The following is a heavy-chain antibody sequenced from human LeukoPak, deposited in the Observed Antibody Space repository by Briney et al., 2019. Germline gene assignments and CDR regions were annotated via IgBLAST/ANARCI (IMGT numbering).Heavy chain of an antibody. V-gene: IGHV3-30*18. D-gene: IGHD2-2*01. J-gene: IGHJ6*04. Sequence: GRSLRLSCAASGFTFSSYGMHWVRQAPGKGLEWVAVISYDGSNKYYADSVKGRFTISRDNSKNTLYLQMNSLRAEDTAVYYCAKEDCSSTSCYDLGYYYYGMDVWGKGTTVTVSS. CDR2: ISYDGSNK. CDR3: AKEDCSSTSCYDLGYYYYGMDV. CDR1: GFTFSSYG.